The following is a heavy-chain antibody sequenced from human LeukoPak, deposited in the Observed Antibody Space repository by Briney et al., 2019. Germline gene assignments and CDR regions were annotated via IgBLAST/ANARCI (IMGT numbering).Heavy chain of an antibody. V-gene: IGHV3-33*01. CDR3: ARARGADSSAYYLDY. CDR1: GFTFTSHG. J-gene: IGHJ4*02. D-gene: IGHD3-22*01. Sequence: GGSLRLSCAASGFTFTSHGMHWVRQAPGKGLEWVAVIWNDGVTKYYADSVRGRFTISRDNSKNTVYLQMNSLRAEDTAVYYCARARGADSSAYYLDYWGQGTLVTVSS. CDR2: IWNDGVTK.